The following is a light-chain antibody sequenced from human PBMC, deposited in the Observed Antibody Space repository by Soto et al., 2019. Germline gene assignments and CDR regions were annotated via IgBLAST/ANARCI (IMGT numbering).Light chain of an antibody. V-gene: IGKV3-15*01. J-gene: IGKJ1*01. Sequence: EIVMTQSPATLSVSPGERATLSCRASQSVSSDLAWYQQKPGQSPRLLIYGASTRATGIPARFSGSGSGTEFTLTISSLQSEDFGLYYCHQYNNFWTFGQGTKVEIK. CDR2: GAS. CDR3: HQYNNFWT. CDR1: QSVSSD.